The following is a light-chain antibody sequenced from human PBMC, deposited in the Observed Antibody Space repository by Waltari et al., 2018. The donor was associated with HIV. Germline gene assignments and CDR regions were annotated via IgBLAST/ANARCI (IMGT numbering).Light chain of an antibody. CDR1: QSITSY. CDR3: QQSYSTPPWT. J-gene: IGKJ1*01. CDR2: AAS. V-gene: IGKV1-39*01. Sequence: DIQMTQSPSSLIASVGDRVTITCRASQSITSYLNWYQQTPAKAPQLLIYAASILQSGVPSRFSGSGSGTDFTLTISSLPPEDLATYNCQQSYSTPPWTFGQGTKVEIK.